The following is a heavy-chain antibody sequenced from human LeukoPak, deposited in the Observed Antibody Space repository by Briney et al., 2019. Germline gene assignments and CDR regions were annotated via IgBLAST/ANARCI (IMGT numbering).Heavy chain of an antibody. CDR1: GFTFSSYA. CDR2: ISYDGSNK. J-gene: IGHJ4*02. CDR3: ARVILDY. V-gene: IGHV3-30*01. Sequence: GGSLRLSCAASGFTFSSYAMHWVRQAPGKGLEWVAVISYDGSNKYYADSVKGRFTISRDNSKNTLYLQMNSLRAEDTAVCYCARVILDYWGQGTLVTVSS.